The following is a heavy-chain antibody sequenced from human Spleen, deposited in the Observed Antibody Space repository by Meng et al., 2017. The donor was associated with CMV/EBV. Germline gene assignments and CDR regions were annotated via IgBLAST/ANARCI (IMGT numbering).Heavy chain of an antibody. CDR2: ISSNGGST. CDR1: GFTFSSYA. Sequence: GGSLRLSCAASGFTFSSYAMHWVRQAPGKGLEYVSVISSNGGSTYYADSVKGRFTISRDNSKNTLYLQMGNLRAEDMGVYHCARGEVTIFGVVDYWGQGILVTVSS. J-gene: IGHJ4*02. CDR3: ARGEVTIFGVVDY. D-gene: IGHD3-3*01. V-gene: IGHV3-64*02.